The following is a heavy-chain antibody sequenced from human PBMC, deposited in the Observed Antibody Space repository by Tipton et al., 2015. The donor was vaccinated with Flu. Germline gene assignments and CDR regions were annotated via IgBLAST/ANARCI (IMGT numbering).Heavy chain of an antibody. D-gene: IGHD1-14*01. V-gene: IGHV4-4*07. CDR2: IYTSGST. Sequence: TLSLTCTVSGGSISSYYWSWIRQPAGKGLEWIGRIYTSGSTNYNPSLKSRVTMSVDTSKNQFSLKLSSVTAAGTAVYYCARGLARGNYYDDYGMDGWGQGTTVTVSS. CDR1: GGSISSYY. J-gene: IGHJ6*02. CDR3: ARGLARGNYYDDYGMDG.